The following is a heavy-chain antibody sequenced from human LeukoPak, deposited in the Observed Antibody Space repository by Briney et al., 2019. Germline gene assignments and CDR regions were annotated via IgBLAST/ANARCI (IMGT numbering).Heavy chain of an antibody. J-gene: IGHJ4*02. CDR3: ARDALITMIVVGPIDY. Sequence: PGGSLRLSCAASGFTFSSYAMHWVRQAPGKGLEWVAVISYDGSNKYYAGSVKGRFTISRDNSKNTLYLQMNSLRAEDTAVYYCARDALITMIVVGPIDYWGQGTLVTVSS. V-gene: IGHV3-30-3*01. D-gene: IGHD3-22*01. CDR2: ISYDGSNK. CDR1: GFTFSSYA.